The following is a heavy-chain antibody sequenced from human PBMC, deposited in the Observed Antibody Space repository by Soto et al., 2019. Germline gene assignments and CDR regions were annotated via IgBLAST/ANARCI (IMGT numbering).Heavy chain of an antibody. J-gene: IGHJ3*01. CDR1: GFTISGKKY. CDR3: ATWHEREHAYDV. V-gene: IGHV3-53*01. D-gene: IGHD1-1*01. CDR2: LYDLDGS. Sequence: DVQLVESGGGLSQPGESLRLSCAASGFTISGKKYVAWVRQAPGKGLEWVSALYDLDGSFYAASVKGRFTTSSDSSKTTVYLRMNDLRPDDTAVYYCATWHEREHAYDVWGQGTTVTVSS.